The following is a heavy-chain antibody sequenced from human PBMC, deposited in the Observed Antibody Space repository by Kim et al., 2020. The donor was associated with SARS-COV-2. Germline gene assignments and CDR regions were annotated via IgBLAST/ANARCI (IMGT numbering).Heavy chain of an antibody. J-gene: IGHJ5*02. V-gene: IGHV3-21*01. Sequence: GGSLRLSCAASGFTFSAYSMNWVRQAPGKGLEWASSITSGSTYIHYADSVKGRFTISRDNAKNSLYLQMDSLRAEDTAVYYCAREGGVAVAGPERVYNWFDPWGQGTLVTVSS. CDR1: GFTFSAYS. CDR2: ITSGSTYI. CDR3: AREGGVAVAGPERVYNWFDP. D-gene: IGHD6-19*01.